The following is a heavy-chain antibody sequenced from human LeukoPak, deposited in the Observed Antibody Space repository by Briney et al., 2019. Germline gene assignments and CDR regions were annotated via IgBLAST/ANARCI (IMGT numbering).Heavy chain of an antibody. CDR1: GFTFSSYE. Sequence: GGSLRLSCAASGFTFSSYEMNWVRQAPGKGLEWVSYISSSGSTIYYADSVKGRFTISRDNAKDSLYLQMNSLTAEDRAMYYCVRAYHPGGWFDPWGQGTLVTVSS. CDR3: VRAYHPGGWFDP. V-gene: IGHV3-48*03. J-gene: IGHJ5*02. D-gene: IGHD2-21*01. CDR2: ISSSGSTI.